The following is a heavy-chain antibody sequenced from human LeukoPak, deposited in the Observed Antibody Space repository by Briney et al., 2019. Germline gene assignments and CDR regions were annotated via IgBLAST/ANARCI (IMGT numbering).Heavy chain of an antibody. V-gene: IGHV4-30-2*01. D-gene: IGHD2-2*01. Sequence: PSETLSLTCAVSGGSISSGGYSGSWIRQPPGRGLEWIGYIYHSGSTYYNPSLKSRVTISVDRSKNQFSLKLSSVTAADTAVYYCARQRIYCSSTSCYHGAFDIWGQGTMVTVSS. CDR1: GGSISSGGYS. J-gene: IGHJ3*02. CDR3: ARQRIYCSSTSCYHGAFDI. CDR2: IYHSGST.